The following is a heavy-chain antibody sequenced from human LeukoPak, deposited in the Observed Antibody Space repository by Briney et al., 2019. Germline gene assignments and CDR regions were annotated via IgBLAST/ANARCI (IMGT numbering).Heavy chain of an antibody. J-gene: IGHJ3*02. V-gene: IGHV3-21*01. CDR1: GFTFSTYS. D-gene: IGHD1-26*01. CDR2: ISPDSNYK. CDR3: VRDPGSGRGEGAFDI. Sequence: GGSLRLSCAASGFTFSTYSMNWLRLAPGKGLEWVSSISPDSNYKYYVDSVKGRFTISRDNAKSSLYLQMNSLRAEDTAVYYCVRDPGSGRGEGAFDIWGQGTMVTVSS.